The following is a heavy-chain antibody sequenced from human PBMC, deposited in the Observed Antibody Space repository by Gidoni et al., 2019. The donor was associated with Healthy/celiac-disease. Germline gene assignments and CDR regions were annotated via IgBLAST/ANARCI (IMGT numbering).Heavy chain of an antibody. CDR2: ISGSGGST. Sequence: EVQLLESGGGLVQPGGSLRLSCAASGFTFSSYAMSWVRQAPGKGLEWVSAISGSGGSTYYADSVKGRFTISRDNSKNTLYLQMNSLRAEDTAVYYCAKTAYCGGDCYSFAFDIWGQGTMVTVSS. V-gene: IGHV3-23*01. CDR3: AKTAYCGGDCYSFAFDI. J-gene: IGHJ3*02. CDR1: GFTFSSYA. D-gene: IGHD2-21*02.